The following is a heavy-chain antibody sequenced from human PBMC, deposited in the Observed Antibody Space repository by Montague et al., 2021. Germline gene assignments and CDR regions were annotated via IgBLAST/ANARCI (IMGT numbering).Heavy chain of an antibody. CDR1: GGSVSSPDW. CDR3: ATWSAYSTTWYYFDS. J-gene: IGHJ4*02. V-gene: IGHV4-4*02. D-gene: IGHD2/OR15-2a*01. Sequence: SETLSLTCAVSGGSVSSPDWWSCVRQAPGKGLEWIVDIYHNGNTNFNPSLKSRVTISVDKSKNQLSLQLTTVTAADTAVYYCATWSAYSTTWYYFDSWGQGTQVIVSS. CDR2: IYHNGNT.